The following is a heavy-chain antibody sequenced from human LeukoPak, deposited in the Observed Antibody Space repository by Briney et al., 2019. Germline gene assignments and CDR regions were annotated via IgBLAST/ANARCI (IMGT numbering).Heavy chain of an antibody. CDR3: ARGATGTPDY. J-gene: IGHJ4*02. Sequence: PSETLSLTCAVYGGSFSGYYWSWIRQPAGKGLEWIGRIYTSGSTNYNPSLKSRVTMSVDTSKNQFSLKLSSVTAADTAVYYCARGATGTPDYWGQGTLVTVSS. CDR1: GGSFSGYY. D-gene: IGHD1-1*01. V-gene: IGHV4-59*10. CDR2: IYTSGST.